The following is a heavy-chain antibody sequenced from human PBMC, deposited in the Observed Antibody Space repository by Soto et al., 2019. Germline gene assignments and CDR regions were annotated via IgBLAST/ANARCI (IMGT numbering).Heavy chain of an antibody. D-gene: IGHD3-3*01. CDR3: AKASLRFSYYYYGMDV. CDR1: GFTFSSYG. V-gene: IGHV3-30*18. Sequence: QVQLVESGGGVVQPGRSLRLSCAASGFTFSSYGMHWVRQAPGKGLEWVAVISYDGSNKYYADSVKGLFTISRDNSKNTLYLQMNSLRAEDTAVYYCAKASLRFSYYYYGMDVWGQGTTVTVSS. CDR2: ISYDGSNK. J-gene: IGHJ6*02.